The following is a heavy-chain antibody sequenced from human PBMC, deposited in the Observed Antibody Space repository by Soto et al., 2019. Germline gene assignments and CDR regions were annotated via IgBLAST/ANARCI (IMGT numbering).Heavy chain of an antibody. CDR3: ARWWSGSRQGFDP. V-gene: IGHV4-31*03. D-gene: IGHD3-3*01. CDR1: GGSISSGDYY. CDR2: IYYSGST. Sequence: QVQLQESGPELVKPSQTLSLTCTVSGGSISSGDYYWSWIRQHPGKGLEWIEYIYYSGSTYYNPSLKSRVTISVDTSKSQFSLKLSSVTAADTAVYYCARWWSGSRQGFDPWGQGTLVTVSS. J-gene: IGHJ5*02.